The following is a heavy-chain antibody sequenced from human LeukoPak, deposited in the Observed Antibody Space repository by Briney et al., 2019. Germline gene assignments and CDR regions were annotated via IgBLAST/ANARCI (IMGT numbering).Heavy chain of an antibody. D-gene: IGHD1-26*01. Sequence: PSETLSLTCTVSGYSISSGYYWGWIRQPPEKGLEWIGSIYHSGSTYYNPSLKSRVTISVDTSKNQFSLKLSSVTAADMAVYYCAREPSGSYRPFDYWGQGTLVTVSS. J-gene: IGHJ4*02. CDR1: GYSISSGYY. CDR2: IYHSGST. CDR3: AREPSGSYRPFDY. V-gene: IGHV4-38-2*02.